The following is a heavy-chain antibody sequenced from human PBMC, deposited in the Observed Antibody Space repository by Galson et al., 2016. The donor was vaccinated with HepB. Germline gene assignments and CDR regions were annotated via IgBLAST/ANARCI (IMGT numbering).Heavy chain of an antibody. V-gene: IGHV4-39*01. CDR3: ARHEKQLIRWIHYYYGMDV. CDR2: IHYSGNT. CDR1: GGSISSSGYY. J-gene: IGHJ6*02. D-gene: IGHD1-1*01. Sequence: SETLSLTCTVSGGSISSSGYYWDWIRQPPGKGLEWIGTIHYSGNTYYNPSLKSRVTISVDTSKNQFSLKLSSVTAADTAVYYCARHEKQLIRWIHYYYGMDVWGQGTTVTVSS.